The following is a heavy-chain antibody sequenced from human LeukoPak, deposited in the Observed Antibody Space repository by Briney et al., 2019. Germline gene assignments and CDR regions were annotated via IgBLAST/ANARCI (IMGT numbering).Heavy chain of an antibody. J-gene: IGHJ3*02. CDR3: ARGSGGGTAFDI. CDR1: GGTFSSYA. CDR2: IIPILGIA. V-gene: IGHV1-69*04. Sequence: SVKVSCKASGGTFSSYAISWVRQAPGQGLEWMGRIIPILGIANYAQKFQGRVTITADKSTSTAYMELSSLRSEDTAVYYCARGSGGGTAFDIWGQGTMVTVSS. D-gene: IGHD3-16*01.